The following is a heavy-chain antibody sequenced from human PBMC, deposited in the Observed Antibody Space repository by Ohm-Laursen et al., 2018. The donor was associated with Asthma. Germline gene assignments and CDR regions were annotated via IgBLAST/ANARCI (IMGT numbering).Heavy chain of an antibody. D-gene: IGHD1-26*01. Sequence: SVKVSCKASGGTFSSYAISWVRQAPGQGLEWTGGIIPIFGIANYAQKFQGRVTITADKSTSTAYMELSSLRSEDTAVYYCAREGLVGATNAFDIWGQGTMVTVSS. CDR1: GGTFSSYA. J-gene: IGHJ3*02. CDR2: IIPIFGIA. CDR3: AREGLVGATNAFDI. V-gene: IGHV1-69*10.